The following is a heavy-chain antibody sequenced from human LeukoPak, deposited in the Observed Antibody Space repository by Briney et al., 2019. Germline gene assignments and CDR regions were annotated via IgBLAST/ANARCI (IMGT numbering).Heavy chain of an antibody. CDR1: GGSISSYY. D-gene: IGHD6-13*01. CDR3: ARGERGIAPLDF. J-gene: IGHJ4*02. CDR2: IYYSGST. Sequence: SETLSLTCTVSGGSISSYYWSWIRQPPGKGLEWIGYIYYSGSTNYNPSLKSRVTISVDTSKNQFSLKLSSVTAADTAVYYCARGERGIAPLDFWGQGTLVTVSS. V-gene: IGHV4-59*08.